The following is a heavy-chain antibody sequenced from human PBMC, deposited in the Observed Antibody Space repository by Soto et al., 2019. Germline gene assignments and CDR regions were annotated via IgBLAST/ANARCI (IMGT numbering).Heavy chain of an antibody. Sequence: GGSLRLSCAASGFTLSSYWMSWVRQSPVKGQEWVANINQDGSESYHLDSVKGRFTISRDNAKNSLYLQMSGLRVADTAVDYSAGWSDRWDYWAQGSLVTVSS. J-gene: IGHJ4*02. CDR1: GFTLSSYW. CDR2: INQDGSES. D-gene: IGHD3-16*02. CDR3: AGWSDRWDY. V-gene: IGHV3-7*01.